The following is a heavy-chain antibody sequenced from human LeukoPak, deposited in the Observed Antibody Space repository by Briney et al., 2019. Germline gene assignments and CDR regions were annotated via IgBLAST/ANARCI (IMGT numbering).Heavy chain of an antibody. D-gene: IGHD6-19*01. Sequence: GGSLRLSCAASGFIFSNYGMHWVRQAPAKGLAGVAFIRYDESNKFYADSVKGRFTISRDNSQNILFLQMSSLRAEDTAVYYCATMQWLEGVDWFDPWGQGTLVTVSS. CDR3: ATMQWLEGVDWFDP. CDR2: IRYDESNK. CDR1: GFIFSNYG. V-gene: IGHV3-30*02. J-gene: IGHJ5*02.